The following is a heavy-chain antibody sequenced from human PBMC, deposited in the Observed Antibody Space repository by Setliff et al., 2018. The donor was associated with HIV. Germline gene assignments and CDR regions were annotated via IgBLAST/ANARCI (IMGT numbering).Heavy chain of an antibody. V-gene: IGHV1-46*01. CDR2: INPSGGST. D-gene: IGHD3-9*01. Sequence: ASVKVSCKASGYTFTSYYMQWVRQAPGQGLEWMGIINPSGGSTTYAQNFQGRVTMTRDTSTSTVYMELSSLRSEDTAVYYCVRGSHRSIDSLTAHYGYWGQGTLVTVSS. CDR3: VRGSHRSIDSLTAHYGY. CDR1: GYTFTSYY. J-gene: IGHJ4*02.